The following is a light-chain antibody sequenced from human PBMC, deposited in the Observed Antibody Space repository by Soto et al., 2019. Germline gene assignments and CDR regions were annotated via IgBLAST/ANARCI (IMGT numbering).Light chain of an antibody. V-gene: IGKV1-39*01. CDR2: AAS. J-gene: IGKJ4*01. Sequence: DIQMTQSPSSLSASVGDSVTITCRASQSISSYLNWYQQKPGRAPKVLIYAASSLQSGVPSRFSGSGSGTDFTLSISRLQPEDFATYYCQQSYSTPPTFGGGTKVDIK. CDR1: QSISSY. CDR3: QQSYSTPPT.